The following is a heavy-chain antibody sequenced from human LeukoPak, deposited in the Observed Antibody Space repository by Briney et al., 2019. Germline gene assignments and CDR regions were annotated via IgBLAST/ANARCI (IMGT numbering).Heavy chain of an antibody. CDR1: GGSISSYY. D-gene: IGHD1-14*01. V-gene: IGHV4-4*07. J-gene: IGHJ3*02. CDR3: AKSLLYDRDAFDI. Sequence: PSETLSLTCTVSGGSISSYYWSWIRQPAGKGLEWIGRIYTGGSTNYNPSPKSRVTMSVDTSKNQFSLKLSSVTAADTAVYYCAKSLLYDRDAFDIWGQGTMVTVSS. CDR2: IYTGGST.